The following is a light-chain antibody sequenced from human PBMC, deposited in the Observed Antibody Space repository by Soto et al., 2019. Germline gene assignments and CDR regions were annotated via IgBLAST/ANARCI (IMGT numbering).Light chain of an antibody. J-gene: IGKJ1*01. CDR3: QQYNSYSWT. V-gene: IGKV1-5*01. Sequence: DIQMTQSPSTLSAAVGDRVTITCRASQSISSWLAWYQQKPGKASKLLIYDASSLESGVPSRFSGSGSWTEFTLTISSLQPDDFATYYCQQYNSYSWTFGQGTKVEIK. CDR1: QSISSW. CDR2: DAS.